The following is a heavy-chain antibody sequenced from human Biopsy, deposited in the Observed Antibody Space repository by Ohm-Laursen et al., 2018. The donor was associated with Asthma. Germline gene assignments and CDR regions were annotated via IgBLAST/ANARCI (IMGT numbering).Heavy chain of an antibody. CDR3: ARAQDYYDSRGYYGSFDY. V-gene: IGHV4-31*03. J-gene: IGHJ4*02. CDR1: YGSITSGGYY. CDR2: IYYSGST. D-gene: IGHD3-22*01. Sequence: TLSLTCTVSYGSITSGGYYWTWIRQHPGKGLEGIGFIYYSGSTYYNPSLKSRVSISIDTSKNQFSLKLSSVTAADTAVYYCARAQDYYDSRGYYGSFDYWGQGTLVTVSS.